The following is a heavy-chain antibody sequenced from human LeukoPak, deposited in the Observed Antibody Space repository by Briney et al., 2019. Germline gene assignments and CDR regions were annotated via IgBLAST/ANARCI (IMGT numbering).Heavy chain of an antibody. CDR2: IYHSGTT. CDR1: GGSFSGYY. J-gene: IGHJ5*02. CDR3: ARDSGTTGEVKFDP. D-gene: IGHD3-10*01. Sequence: SETLPLTCAVYGGSFSGYYWSWIRQPPGKGLEWIGSIYHSGTTHFNPSFKSRVTISVDTSKNQFSLKLSSVTAADTAVYYCARDSGTTGEVKFDPWGQGTLVTVSS. V-gene: IGHV4-34*01.